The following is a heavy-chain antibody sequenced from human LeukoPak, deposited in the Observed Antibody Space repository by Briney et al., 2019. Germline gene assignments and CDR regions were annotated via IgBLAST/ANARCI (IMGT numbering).Heavy chain of an antibody. V-gene: IGHV3-23*01. J-gene: IGHJ4*02. D-gene: IGHD6-13*01. CDR3: AREPSYTSSWYTSCDY. CDR1: GFTFSSYA. Sequence: GGSLRLSCAASGFTFSSYAMSWVRQAPGKGLEWVSTISHSGYSTYYADSVKGRFTISRDNAKNSVYLQMDSLRAEDTAVYYCAREPSYTSSWYTSCDYWGQGTLVTVSS. CDR2: ISHSGYST.